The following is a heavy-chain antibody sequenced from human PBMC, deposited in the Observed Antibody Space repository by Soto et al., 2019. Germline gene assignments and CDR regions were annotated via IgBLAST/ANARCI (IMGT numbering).Heavy chain of an antibody. D-gene: IGHD1-26*01. J-gene: IGHJ4*02. CDR3: ARWWELLQALDY. Sequence: PGGSLRLSCAASGFTFSSYAMYWVRQAPGKGLEWVAVISYDGSNKYYADSVKGRFTISRDNSKNTLYLQMNSLRAEDTAVYYCARWWELLQALDYWGQGTLVTVSS. CDR1: GFTFSSYA. V-gene: IGHV3-30-3*01. CDR2: ISYDGSNK.